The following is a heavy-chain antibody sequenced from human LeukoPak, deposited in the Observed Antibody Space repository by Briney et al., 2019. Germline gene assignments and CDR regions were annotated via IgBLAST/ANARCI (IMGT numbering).Heavy chain of an antibody. D-gene: IGHD4-17*01. V-gene: IGHV3-23*01. CDR3: AKDRTTVTTTRFDY. CDR1: GFTFDDYA. Sequence: GRSLRLSCAASGFTFDDYAMHWVRQAPGKGLEWVSAISGSGGSTYYADSVKGRFTISRDNSKNTLYLQMNSLRAEDTAVYYCAKDRTTVTTTRFDYWGQGTLVTVSS. J-gene: IGHJ4*02. CDR2: ISGSGGST.